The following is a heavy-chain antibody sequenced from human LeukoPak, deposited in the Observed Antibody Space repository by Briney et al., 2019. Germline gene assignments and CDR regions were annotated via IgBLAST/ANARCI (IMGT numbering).Heavy chain of an antibody. D-gene: IGHD2-15*01. CDR1: GFTFSSYA. J-gene: IGHJ6*03. V-gene: IGHV3-23*01. Sequence: PGGSLRLSCAASGFTFSSYAMSWVRQAPGKGLEWVSVISGSGGSTYYADSVKGRFTISRDNSKSSLFLQMNSLRAEDTAVYYCAXXXGPYCSGGSCFMDVWGKGTTVTVSS. CDR3: AXXXGPYCSGGSCFMDV. CDR2: ISGSGGST.